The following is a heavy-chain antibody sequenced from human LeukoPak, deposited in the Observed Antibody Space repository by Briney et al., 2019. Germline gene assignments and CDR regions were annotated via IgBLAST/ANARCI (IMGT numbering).Heavy chain of an antibody. CDR1: GFTFSSYA. J-gene: IGHJ4*02. V-gene: IGHV3-23*01. Sequence: GGSLRLSCAASGFTFSSYAMSWVRQAPGKGLEWVSAISGSGGSTYYADSVKGRFTISRDNSKNTLNLQMNSLRAEDTAVYYCAKQPVTSYDTLTGYYRYYFDYWGQGTLVTVCS. CDR2: ISGSGGST. D-gene: IGHD3-9*01. CDR3: AKQPVTSYDTLTGYYRYYFDY.